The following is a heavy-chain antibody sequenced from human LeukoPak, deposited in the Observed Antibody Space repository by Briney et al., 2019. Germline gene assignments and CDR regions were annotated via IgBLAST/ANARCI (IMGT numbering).Heavy chain of an antibody. CDR3: ARAYYYGEFDY. CDR1: GFTFSSYS. J-gene: IGHJ4*02. V-gene: IGHV3-13*01. Sequence: GGSLRLSCAGSGFTFSSYSMHWVRQATGKGLEWVSAIGTAGDTYYPGSVKGRFTISRENAKNSLYLQMNSLRAGDTAVYYCARAYYYGEFDYWGQGTLVTVSS. D-gene: IGHD3-10*01. CDR2: IGTAGDT.